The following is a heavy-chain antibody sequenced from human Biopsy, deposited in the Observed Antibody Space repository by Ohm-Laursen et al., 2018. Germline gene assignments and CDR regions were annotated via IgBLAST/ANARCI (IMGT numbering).Heavy chain of an antibody. CDR1: GFTFGDYY. J-gene: IGHJ3*01. D-gene: IGHD1-26*01. V-gene: IGHV3-11*04. Sequence: SLRLSCSASGFTFGDYYMSWIRQAPGKGMEWISYIYGGGNPVSYADSVKGRFTISRDNAHNSLYLHMNSLRAEDTAVYYCARLNSGTYDASDLWGQGTMVIVSS. CDR2: IYGGGNPV. CDR3: ARLNSGTYDASDL.